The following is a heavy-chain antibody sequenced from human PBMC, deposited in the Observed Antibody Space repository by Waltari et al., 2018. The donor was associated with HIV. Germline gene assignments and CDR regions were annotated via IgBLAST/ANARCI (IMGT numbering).Heavy chain of an antibody. CDR3: TTAPGGERD. V-gene: IGHV3-15*01. CDR2: IKRKTDGGTT. J-gene: IGHJ4*02. CDR1: GFSFGNDW. Sequence: EVQLVESGGGLVKPGGSLRLSCAVSGFSFGNDWFNWVRQAPGKGLEWVGRIKRKTDGGTTDYAAPVKGRFTISRDDSKNTLSLQMNSLKTEDTAVYYCTTAPGGERDWGQGTLVTVSS. D-gene: IGHD3-16*01.